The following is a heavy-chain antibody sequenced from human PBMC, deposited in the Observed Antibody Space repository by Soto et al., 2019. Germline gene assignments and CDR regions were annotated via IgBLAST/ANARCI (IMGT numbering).Heavy chain of an antibody. D-gene: IGHD3-16*02. CDR3: ARYRFSCNKWSKFDS. J-gene: IGHJ4*02. V-gene: IGHV4-31*03. CDR2: IYHTGST. Sequence: SETLSLTCTVSGVTVISDSYYWSWIRQDPGKGLEWIGNIYHTGSTYYSPSLKGRVVISLDTSNNQFSLTLTSVTAARTDVYYCARYRFSCNKWSKFDSWGRGTLVTVSS. CDR1: GVTVISDSYY.